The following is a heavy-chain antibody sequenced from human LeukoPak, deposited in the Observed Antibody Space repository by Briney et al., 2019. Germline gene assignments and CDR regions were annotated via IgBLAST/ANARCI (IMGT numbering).Heavy chain of an antibody. V-gene: IGHV3-30*02. CDR3: AKGGLQLPYYFDY. J-gene: IGHJ4*02. D-gene: IGHD5-24*01. CDR1: GFTFSHHG. Sequence: PGGSLRLSCAASGFTFSHHGMHWARQAPGKGLEWVAFIRYDGSNKYYADSVKGRFTISRDNSKNTLYLQMNSLRAEDTAVYYCAKGGLQLPYYFDYWGQGTLVTVSS. CDR2: IRYDGSNK.